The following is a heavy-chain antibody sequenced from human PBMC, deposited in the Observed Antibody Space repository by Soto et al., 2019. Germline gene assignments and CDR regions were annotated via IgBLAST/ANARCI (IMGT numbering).Heavy chain of an antibody. CDR1: GGSISTNW. CDR3: ARHIAVSGTRGFDF. CDR2: IYHSGRT. D-gene: IGHD6-19*01. J-gene: IGHJ4*02. V-gene: IGHV4-4*02. Sequence: QVQLQESGPGLMKPSGTLSLTCAVSGGSISTNWWSWVRQPPGKGLEWIGEIYHSGRTNYNPSLENRVTMSFDNSQNHLSLILNSVTAAVTAVYYCARHIAVSGTRGFDFWGQGTLVTVSS.